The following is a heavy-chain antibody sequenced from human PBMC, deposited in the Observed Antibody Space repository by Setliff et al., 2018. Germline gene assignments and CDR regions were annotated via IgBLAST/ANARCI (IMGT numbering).Heavy chain of an antibody. Sequence: GASVKVSCKASGYTFTDYAMHWVRQAPGQRLEWMGWINPGNGNTKYSQKFQGRVTITRDTSASTAYMELSSLRSEDTAVYYCARDKGYDSSGYYFYYYYYMDVWGKGTTVTGSS. CDR2: INPGNGNT. V-gene: IGHV1-3*01. CDR3: ARDKGYDSSGYYFYYYYYMDV. D-gene: IGHD3-22*01. CDR1: GYTFTDYA. J-gene: IGHJ6*03.